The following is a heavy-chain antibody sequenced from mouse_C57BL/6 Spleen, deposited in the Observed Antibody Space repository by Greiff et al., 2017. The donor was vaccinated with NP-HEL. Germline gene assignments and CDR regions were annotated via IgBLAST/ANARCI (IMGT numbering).Heavy chain of an antibody. D-gene: IGHD1-1*01. Sequence: QVQLQQPGAELVKPGASVKLSCKASGYTFTSYWMHWVKQRPGQGLEWIGMIHPNSGSTNYNEKFKSKATLTVDKSSSTAYMQLSSLTSEDSAVYYCARKTTVGDFDVWGTGTTGTVSS. CDR2: IHPNSGST. V-gene: IGHV1-64*01. CDR1: GYTFTSYW. CDR3: ARKTTVGDFDV. J-gene: IGHJ1*03.